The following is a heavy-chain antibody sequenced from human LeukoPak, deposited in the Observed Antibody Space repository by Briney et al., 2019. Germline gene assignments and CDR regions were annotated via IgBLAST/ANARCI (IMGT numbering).Heavy chain of an antibody. J-gene: IGHJ4*02. Sequence: SVKVSCKASGFTFTSSAMQWVRQARGQRLEWIGWIAVGSGNTNYAQKFQERVTITRDMSTSTAYMELSSLRSEDTAVYYCAAFYYDSSGYYLDPFDYWGQGTLVTVSS. CDR1: GFTFTSSA. V-gene: IGHV1-58*02. CDR2: IAVGSGNT. CDR3: AAFYYDSSGYYLDPFDY. D-gene: IGHD3-22*01.